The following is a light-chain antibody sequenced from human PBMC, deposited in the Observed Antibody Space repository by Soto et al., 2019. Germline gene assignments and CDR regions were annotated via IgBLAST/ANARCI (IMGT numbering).Light chain of an antibody. CDR1: SSDVGGYNY. Sequence: SVLTQPASVSGSPGQSITISCTGTSSDVGGYNYVSWYQQHPGKAPKLMIYDVSNRPSGVSNRFSGSKSGNTASLTISGLQAEDEADYYCSSYTSTSTLEGVFGTGTKVTV. CDR3: SSYTSTSTLEGV. CDR2: DVS. V-gene: IGLV2-14*01. J-gene: IGLJ1*01.